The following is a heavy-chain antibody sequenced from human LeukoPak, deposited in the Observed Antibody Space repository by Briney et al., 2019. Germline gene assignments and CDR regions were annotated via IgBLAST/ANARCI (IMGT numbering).Heavy chain of an antibody. D-gene: IGHD3-10*01. CDR3: ARGTNIYGSGRDWFDP. CDR2: INPKSGGT. J-gene: IGHJ5*02. CDR1: GYTFSGYY. V-gene: IGHV1-2*02. Sequence: ASVKVSCKASGYTFSGYYMHWVRQAPGQGLEWMGWINPKSGGTNYAQKFQGRVTMTRDTPISTAYMELSRLRSDDTAVYYCARGTNIYGSGRDWFDPWGQGTLVTVSS.